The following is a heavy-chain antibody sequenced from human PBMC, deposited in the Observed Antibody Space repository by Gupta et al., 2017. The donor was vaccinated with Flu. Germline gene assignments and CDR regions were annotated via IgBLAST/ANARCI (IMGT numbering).Heavy chain of an antibody. CDR3: ARLTWAGLDY. V-gene: IGHV4-61*07. D-gene: IGHD6-19*01. J-gene: IGHJ4*02. Sequence: WSWIRQPPGKGLEWIGYIYYSGSTNYNPSLKSRVTISVDTSKNQFSLKLSSVTAADTAVCYCARLTWAGLDYWGQGTLVTVSS. CDR2: IYYSGST.